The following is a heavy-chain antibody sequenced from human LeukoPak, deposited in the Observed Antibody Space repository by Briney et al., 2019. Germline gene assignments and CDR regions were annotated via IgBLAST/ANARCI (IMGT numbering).Heavy chain of an antibody. D-gene: IGHD3-10*01. CDR2: IYDTGST. Sequence: SETLSLTCTVSGGSISSYYWSWIRQPAGKGLQWIGYIYDTGSTNYNPSLKSRLTISVDTSKDQFSLKLTSVTAADTAVYYCARGYGSGSYNNFNHWGQGILVTVSS. J-gene: IGHJ4*02. CDR3: ARGYGSGSYNNFNH. CDR1: GGSISSYY. V-gene: IGHV4-59*01.